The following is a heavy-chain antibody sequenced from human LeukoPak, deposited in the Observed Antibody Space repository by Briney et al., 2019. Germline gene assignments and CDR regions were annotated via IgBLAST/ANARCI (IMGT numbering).Heavy chain of an antibody. Sequence: WASVKVSCKASGYTFTGYYMHWVRQAPGQGLEWMGWINPNSGGTNYAQKFQGRVTMTRDTSISTAYMELSRLRSDDTAVYYCARDSRHDCGGDCYPRWGFDYWGQGTLVTVSS. CDR2: INPNSGGT. CDR3: ARDSRHDCGGDCYPRWGFDY. D-gene: IGHD2-21*02. CDR1: GYTFTGYY. J-gene: IGHJ4*02. V-gene: IGHV1-2*02.